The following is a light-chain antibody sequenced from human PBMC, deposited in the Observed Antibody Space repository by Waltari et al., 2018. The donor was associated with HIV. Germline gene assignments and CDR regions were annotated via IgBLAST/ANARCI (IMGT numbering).Light chain of an antibody. Sequence: IVMTQSPLSLPVTPGQPASISCNSSQSLLHTNGYDYLDWYLQKPGQSPQLLIYFGSKRASGVPDRFSGSGSGTDFTLKISRVEAEDVGVYYCMQPLHAPFTFGPGTKVDIK. V-gene: IGKV2-28*01. J-gene: IGKJ3*01. CDR1: QSLLHTNGYDY. CDR3: MQPLHAPFT. CDR2: FGS.